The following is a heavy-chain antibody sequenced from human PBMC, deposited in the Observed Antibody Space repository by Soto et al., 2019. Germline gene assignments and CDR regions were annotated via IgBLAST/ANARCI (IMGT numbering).Heavy chain of an antibody. J-gene: IGHJ4*02. V-gene: IGHV3-73*02. CDR3: TRPGDVDTAILDY. CDR1: GFTFSGST. Sequence: EVQLVESGGGLVQPGGSLKLSCAASGFTFSGSTIHWVRQASGKWLEWVGRSRSKANSYATEYAASVKGRFTISRDDSKNTAYLQMNSLKTEDTAVYYCTRPGDVDTAILDYWGQGTLVTVSS. CDR2: SRSKANSYAT. D-gene: IGHD5-18*01.